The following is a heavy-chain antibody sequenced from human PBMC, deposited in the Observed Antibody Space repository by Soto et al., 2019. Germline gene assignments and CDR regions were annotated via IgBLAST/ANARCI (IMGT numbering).Heavy chain of an antibody. V-gene: IGHV4-30-2*01. CDR1: GGSISSGGYS. D-gene: IGHD6-6*01. CDR2: IYHSGST. Sequence: QLQLQESGSGLVKPSQTLSLTCAVSGGSISSGGYSWSWIRQPPGKGLEWSGYIYHSGSTYYNPSLKSRVTISVDRSKNQFSIKLSSVTAADTAVYYCASSIAPRSSASNWFDPWGQGTLVTVSS. CDR3: ASSIAPRSSASNWFDP. J-gene: IGHJ5*02.